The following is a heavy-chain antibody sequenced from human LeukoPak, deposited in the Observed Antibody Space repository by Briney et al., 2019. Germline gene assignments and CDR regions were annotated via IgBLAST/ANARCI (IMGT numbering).Heavy chain of an antibody. CDR3: ARDRRGTGNSFDY. D-gene: IGHD2-8*02. J-gene: IGHJ4*02. V-gene: IGHV1-2*02. Sequence: APVKVSCKASGYTFTGYYMHWVRQAPGQGLEWMGWINPNSGGTNYAQKFQGSVTMTRDTSISTAYMELSRLRSDDTAVYYCARDRRGTGNSFDYWGQGTLVSVSS. CDR2: INPNSGGT. CDR1: GYTFTGYY.